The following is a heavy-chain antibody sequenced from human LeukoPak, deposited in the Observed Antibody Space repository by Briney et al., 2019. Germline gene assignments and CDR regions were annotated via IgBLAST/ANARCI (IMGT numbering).Heavy chain of an antibody. V-gene: IGHV3-30*02. Sequence: GGSLRPSCAASGFTFSSYGMHWVRQAPGKGLEWVAFIRYDGSNKYYADSVKGRFTISRDNSKNTLYLQMNSLRAEDTAVYYCAKVRHSSLGDYFDYWGQGTLDTVSS. J-gene: IGHJ4*02. D-gene: IGHD6-13*01. CDR2: IRYDGSNK. CDR3: AKVRHSSLGDYFDY. CDR1: GFTFSSYG.